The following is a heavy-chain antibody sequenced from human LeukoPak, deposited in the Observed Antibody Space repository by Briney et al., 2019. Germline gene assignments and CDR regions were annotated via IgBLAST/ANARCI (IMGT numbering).Heavy chain of an antibody. CDR1: GDSVSIYY. Sequence: SSETLSLTCTVSGDSVSIYYWSWIRQPPGKGLEWTGYIYYRGNTNYNPSLKSRVTMAVDTSKNQFSLKVSSVTAADTAVYYCARAGNNWSFDYWGQGTLVTVSS. V-gene: IGHV4-59*02. J-gene: IGHJ4*02. CDR3: ARAGNNWSFDY. D-gene: IGHD1-1*01. CDR2: IYYRGNT.